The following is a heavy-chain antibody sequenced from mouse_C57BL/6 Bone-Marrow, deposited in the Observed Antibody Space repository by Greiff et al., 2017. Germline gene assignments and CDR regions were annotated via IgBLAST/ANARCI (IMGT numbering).Heavy chain of an antibody. Sequence: VQLQQPGPELVKPGASVKLSCKASGYTFTSYWMHWVKQRPGQGLEWIGKINPSNGGTNYNEKFKSKATLTVDKSSSTAYMQLSSLTSEDAAVYYCARGDGSYAIDYWGQGTSVTVSS. CDR3: ARGDGSYAIDY. V-gene: IGHV1-53*01. CDR1: GYTFTSYW. J-gene: IGHJ4*01. CDR2: INPSNGGT. D-gene: IGHD1-1*02.